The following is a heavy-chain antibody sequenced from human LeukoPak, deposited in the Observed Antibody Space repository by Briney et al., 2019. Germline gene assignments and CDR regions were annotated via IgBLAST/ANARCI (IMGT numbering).Heavy chain of an antibody. Sequence: PGGSLRLSCVASGFTFSNYWMTWVRQAPGKGLEWVANIKQDGSEKYYVDSVKGRFTISRDNAKNSLYLQMNSLRAEDTAVYYCASSRTRTDYWGQGTLVTVSS. CDR2: IKQDGSEK. J-gene: IGHJ4*02. CDR1: GFTFSNYW. D-gene: IGHD1-14*01. V-gene: IGHV3-7*01. CDR3: ASSRTRTDY.